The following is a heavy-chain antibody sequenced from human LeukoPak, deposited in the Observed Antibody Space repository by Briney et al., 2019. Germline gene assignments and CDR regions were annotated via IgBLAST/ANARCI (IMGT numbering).Heavy chain of an antibody. D-gene: IGHD3-3*01. V-gene: IGHV3-23*01. CDR3: AKDLYGAYYDFWSGYSPVDY. J-gene: IGHJ4*02. Sequence: GGSLRLSCAASGFTFSSYAMSRVRQAPGKGLEWVSAISGSGGSTYYADSVKGRFTISRDNSKNTLYLQMNSLRAEDTAVYYCAKDLYGAYYDFWSGYSPVDYWGQGTLVTVSS. CDR1: GFTFSSYA. CDR2: ISGSGGST.